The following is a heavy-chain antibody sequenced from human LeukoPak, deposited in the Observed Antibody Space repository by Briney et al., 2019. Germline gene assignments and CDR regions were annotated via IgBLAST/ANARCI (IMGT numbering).Heavy chain of an antibody. J-gene: IGHJ4*02. Sequence: RGSLRLSCAASGFTFSSYAMSWVRQAPGKGLEWVSAISGSGGSTYYADSVKGRFTISRDNSKNTLYLQMNSLRAEDTAVYYCAKNYDFWSDYPPYYFDYWGQGTLVTVSS. CDR3: AKNYDFWSDYPPYYFDY. CDR1: GFTFSSYA. D-gene: IGHD3-3*01. CDR2: ISGSGGST. V-gene: IGHV3-23*01.